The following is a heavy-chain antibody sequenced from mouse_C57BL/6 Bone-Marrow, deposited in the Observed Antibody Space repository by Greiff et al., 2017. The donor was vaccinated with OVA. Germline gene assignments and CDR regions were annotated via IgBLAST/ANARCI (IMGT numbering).Heavy chain of an antibody. J-gene: IGHJ4*01. V-gene: IGHV1-69*01. CDR1: GYTFTSYW. CDR2: IDPSDSYT. CDR3: ARQGPGYAMDY. Sequence: QVQLQQPGAELVMPGASVKLSCKASGYTFTSYWMHWVKQRPGQGLEWIGEIDPSDSYTNYNQKFKGKSTLTVDKSSSTAYMQLSSLTSEDSAVYYCARQGPGYAMDYWGQGTSVTVSS.